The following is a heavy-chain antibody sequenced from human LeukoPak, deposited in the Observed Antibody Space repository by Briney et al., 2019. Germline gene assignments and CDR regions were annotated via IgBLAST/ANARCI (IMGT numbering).Heavy chain of an antibody. V-gene: IGHV4-4*07. CDR1: GGSINNYY. D-gene: IGHD6-19*01. CDR3: ARGDSSGWWDFDY. J-gene: IGHJ4*02. CDR2: IYTTGST. Sequence: SETLSHTCTVSGGSINNYYWSWIRQPAGQGLEWIGRIYTTGSTNYNPSLKSRVTMSVDTSKNQFSLKLSSVTAADTAVYYCARGDSSGWWDFDYWGQGTLVTVSS.